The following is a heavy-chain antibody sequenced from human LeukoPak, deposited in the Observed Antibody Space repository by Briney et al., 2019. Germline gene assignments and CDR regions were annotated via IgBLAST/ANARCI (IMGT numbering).Heavy chain of an antibody. Sequence: PSETLSLTCAVSGGSISSGGYSWSWIRQPPGKGLEWIGYIYHSGSTYYNPSLKSRVTMSVDTSKNQLSLKLNSVTAADTAVYYCARGYGSGSNWFDPWGQGTLVIVSS. CDR1: GGSISSGGYS. CDR2: IYHSGST. J-gene: IGHJ5*02. CDR3: ARGYGSGSNWFDP. V-gene: IGHV4-30-2*01. D-gene: IGHD3-10*01.